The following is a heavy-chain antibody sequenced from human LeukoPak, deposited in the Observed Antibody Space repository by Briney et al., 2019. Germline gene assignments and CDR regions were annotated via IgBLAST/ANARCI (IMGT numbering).Heavy chain of an antibody. V-gene: IGHV3-15*01. CDR3: TSVYGDYVSIGARHCQYYYMDV. Sequence: GGSLRLSCAASGFTFSNAWMSWVRQAPGKGLEWVGRIKSKTDGGTTDYAAPVKGRFTISRDDSKNMLYLQMNSLKTEDTAVYSCTSVYGDYVSIGARHCQYYYMDVGGKGTTVTVSS. CDR1: GFTFSNAW. CDR2: IKSKTDGGTT. J-gene: IGHJ6*03. D-gene: IGHD4-17*01.